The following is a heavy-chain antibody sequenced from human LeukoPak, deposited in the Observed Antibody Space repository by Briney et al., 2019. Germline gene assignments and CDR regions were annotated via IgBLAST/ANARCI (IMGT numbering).Heavy chain of an antibody. CDR3: AKRGYCSGGSCYSASQH. V-gene: IGHV3-48*04. J-gene: IGHJ1*01. D-gene: IGHD2-15*01. CDR2: ISSSSSTI. CDR1: GFTFSSYS. Sequence: PGGSLRLSCAASGFTFSSYSMSWVRQAPGKGLEWVSFISSSSSTIYYADSVKGRFTISRDNAKNSLYLQMNSLRAEDTAVYYCAKRGYCSGGSCYSASQHWGQGTLVTVSS.